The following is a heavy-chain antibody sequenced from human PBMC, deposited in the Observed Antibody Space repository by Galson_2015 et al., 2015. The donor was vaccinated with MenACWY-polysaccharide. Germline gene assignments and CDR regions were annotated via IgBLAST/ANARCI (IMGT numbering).Heavy chain of an antibody. CDR1: GFTFSSYG. Sequence: SLRLSCAASGFTFSSYGMHWVRQAPGKGLKWVAFIRYDGRDKYYADSVKGRFTLSRDNSKNTLYLQMDSLRAEDTAVYYCAKDRTAAASDGYYWGQGTLVTVSS. J-gene: IGHJ4*02. CDR3: AKDRTAAASDGYY. CDR2: IRYDGRDK. D-gene: IGHD6-13*01. V-gene: IGHV3-30*02.